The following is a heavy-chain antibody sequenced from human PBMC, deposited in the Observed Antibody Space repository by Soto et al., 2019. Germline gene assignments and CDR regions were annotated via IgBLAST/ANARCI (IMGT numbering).Heavy chain of an antibody. V-gene: IGHV3-74*01. D-gene: IGHD5-18*01. CDR1: GFTFSTYW. J-gene: IGHJ2*01. Sequence: EVQLVESGGGLVQPGGSLRLSCAASGFTFSTYWMHWVRQAPGKGLVWVSRIKSDGSNTTYADSVKGRFTISRDNAKKMLHLQMNSLRAEDTAVYYCARDRDTYGYAHFDHWGRGTLVTVSS. CDR2: IKSDGSNT. CDR3: ARDRDTYGYAHFDH.